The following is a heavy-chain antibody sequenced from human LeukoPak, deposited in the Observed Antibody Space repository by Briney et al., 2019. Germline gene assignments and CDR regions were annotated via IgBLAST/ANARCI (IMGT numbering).Heavy chain of an antibody. V-gene: IGHV3-49*04. Sequence: GGSLRLSCTVSGFIFVDHAMTWVRQAPGKGLEWVGLIRSRDHGATTDYCASVKGRFSISRDDSKGIAYLEMNSLKTDDTAVYYCSRVVYDSHSGFHTYYDFWGQGTLATVSS. D-gene: IGHD5/OR15-5a*01. CDR1: GFIFVDHA. CDR2: IRSRDHGATT. J-gene: IGHJ4*02. CDR3: SRVVYDSHSGFHTYYDF.